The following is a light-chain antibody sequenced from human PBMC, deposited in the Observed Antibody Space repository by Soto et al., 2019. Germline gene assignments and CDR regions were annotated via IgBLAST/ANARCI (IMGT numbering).Light chain of an antibody. J-gene: IGLJ1*01. CDR3: SSHAGSNAFYV. CDR1: SSDIGAYDY. CDR2: EVT. Sequence: SALTQPAYLSVSPGQSSTISCTGTSSDIGAYDYVSWYQQYPGRVPKLIIHEVTNRPSGVPDRFSGSKSGNTASLTISGLQTEDEADYYCSSHAGSNAFYVFGTGTKVTVL. V-gene: IGLV2-14*01.